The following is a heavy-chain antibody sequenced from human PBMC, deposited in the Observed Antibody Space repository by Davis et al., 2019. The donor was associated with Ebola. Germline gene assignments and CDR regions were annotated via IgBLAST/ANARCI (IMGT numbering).Heavy chain of an antibody. D-gene: IGHD6-6*01. CDR2: ISYDGSNK. CDR3: ARGLKARPGKYYYYYYMDV. V-gene: IGHV3-30-3*01. CDR1: GFTFSSYA. J-gene: IGHJ6*03. Sequence: PGGSLRLSCAASGFTFSSYAMHWVRQAPGKGLEWVAVISYDGSNKYYADSVKGRFTISRDNSKNTLYLQMNSLRSEDTAVYYCARGLKARPGKYYYYYYMDVWGKGTTVTVSS.